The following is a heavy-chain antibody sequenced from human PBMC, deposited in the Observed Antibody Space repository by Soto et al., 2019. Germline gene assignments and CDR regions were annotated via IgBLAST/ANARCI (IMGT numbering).Heavy chain of an antibody. Sequence: ETLSLTCTVSGGSISSYYWSWIRQPPGKGLEWIGYIYYSGSTNYNPSLKSRVTISVDTSKNQFSLKLSSVTAADTAVYYCARGTYYDILTGYYPGAYYYYYMDVWGKGTTVTVSS. CDR2: IYYSGST. D-gene: IGHD3-9*01. CDR1: GGSISSYY. V-gene: IGHV4-59*01. J-gene: IGHJ6*03. CDR3: ARGTYYDILTGYYPGAYYYYYMDV.